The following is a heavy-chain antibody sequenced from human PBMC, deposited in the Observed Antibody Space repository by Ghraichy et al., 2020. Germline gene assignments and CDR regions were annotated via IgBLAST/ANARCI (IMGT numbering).Heavy chain of an antibody. D-gene: IGHD3-10*02. V-gene: IGHV4-39*01. J-gene: IGHJ3*02. CDR1: GDSITSSGYY. CDR2: LFYGGRT. CDR3: VKSETMFDAFDI. Sequence: PETLSLTCTVSGDSITSSGYYWGYIRQPPGKGLEWIGSLFYGGRTYYNPSLKRQVTISVDASQNQFSLRLTSVTAADTAVYYCVKSETMFDAFDIWGQGTLVTVSS.